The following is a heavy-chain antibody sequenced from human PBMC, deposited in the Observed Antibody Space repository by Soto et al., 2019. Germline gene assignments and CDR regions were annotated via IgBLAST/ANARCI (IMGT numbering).Heavy chain of an antibody. CDR3: ARIGGKSYYDFWSGYPAFDY. D-gene: IGHD3-3*01. CDR1: GGSISNASYY. V-gene: IGHV4-31*03. CDR2: IYYSGST. J-gene: IGHJ4*02. Sequence: QVQLQESGPGLVKPSQTLSLTCTVSGGSISNASYYWSWIRQHPKKGLEWIGYIYYSGSTYYNPSLKSRVSISVDTSKNHFSLRLSSVTAADTAVYHCARIGGKSYYDFWSGYPAFDYWGQGTAVTVSS.